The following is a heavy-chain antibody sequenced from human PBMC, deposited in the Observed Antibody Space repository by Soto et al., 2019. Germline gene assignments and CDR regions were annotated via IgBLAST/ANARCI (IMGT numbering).Heavy chain of an antibody. J-gene: IGHJ5*02. CDR3: ARDPDYDFWSKGFDP. CDR1: GYTLTELS. V-gene: IGHV1-24*01. CDR2: FDPEDGET. D-gene: IGHD3-3*01. Sequence: ASVKVSCKVSGYTLTELSMHWVRQAPGKGLEWMGGFDPEDGETIYAQKVQGRVTMTEDTSTDTAYMELSSLRSEDTAVYYCARDPDYDFWSKGFDPWGQETLVTVSS.